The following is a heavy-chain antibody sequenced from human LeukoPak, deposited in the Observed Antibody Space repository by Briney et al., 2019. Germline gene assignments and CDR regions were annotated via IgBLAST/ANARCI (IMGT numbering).Heavy chain of an antibody. CDR2: ISGGTT. Sequence: GGSLRLSCTASGFTFGDYLRSWFRQAPGKGLEWIGFISGGTTEYAASVKGRFTISRDDSTSIAYLQMNSLTTEDTAVYYCSRGSGWLSVYWGQGTLVTVSS. CDR3: SRGSGWLSVY. D-gene: IGHD6-19*01. J-gene: IGHJ4*02. CDR1: GFTFGDYL. V-gene: IGHV3-49*03.